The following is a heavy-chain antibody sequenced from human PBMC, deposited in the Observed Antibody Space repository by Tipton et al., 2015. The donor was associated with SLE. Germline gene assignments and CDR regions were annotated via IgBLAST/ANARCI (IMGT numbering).Heavy chain of an antibody. D-gene: IGHD6-25*01. CDR3: ARGVRYSSGQSAFDI. Sequence: TLSLTCAVYGGSFSGYYWSWIRQPPGKGLEWIGEINHSGITNYNPSLKSRVTISINTSKNQFSLNLSAVTAADTAVYFCARGVRYSSGQSAFDIWGQGTMVSVSS. CDR2: INHSGIT. V-gene: IGHV4-34*01. J-gene: IGHJ3*02. CDR1: GGSFSGYY.